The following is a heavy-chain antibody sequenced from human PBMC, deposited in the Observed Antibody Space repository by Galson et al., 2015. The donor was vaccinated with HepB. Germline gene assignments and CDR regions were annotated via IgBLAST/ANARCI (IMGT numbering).Heavy chain of an antibody. CDR2: IYPGDSDT. Sequence: QSGAEVKKPGESLKISCKGSGYNFPNYWIGWVRQMPGKGLEWMGIIYPGDSDTRYSPSFQGQVTFSADKSISTAYLQWSSLKASDTAIYYCARPTYSSGPVDYWGQGTLVTVSS. CDR3: ARPTYSSGPVDY. CDR1: GYNFPNYW. V-gene: IGHV5-51*01. J-gene: IGHJ4*02. D-gene: IGHD6-19*01.